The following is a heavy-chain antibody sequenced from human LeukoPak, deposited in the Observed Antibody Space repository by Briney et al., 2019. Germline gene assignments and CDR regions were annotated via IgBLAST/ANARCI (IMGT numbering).Heavy chain of an antibody. D-gene: IGHD3-10*01. V-gene: IGHV4-59*12. J-gene: IGHJ4*02. CDR1: GGSISSYY. Sequence: PSETLSLTCTVSGGSISSYYWSWIRQPPGKGLEWIGYIYYSGNTNYNPSLKSRVTISVDTSKNQFSLKLSSVTAADTAVYYCAITMVRGVIITRDYWGQGTLVTVSS. CDR3: AITMVRGVIITRDY. CDR2: IYYSGNT.